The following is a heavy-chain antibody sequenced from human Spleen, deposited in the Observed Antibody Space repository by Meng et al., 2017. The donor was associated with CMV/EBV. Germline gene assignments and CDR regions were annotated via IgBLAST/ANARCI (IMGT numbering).Heavy chain of an antibody. J-gene: IGHJ6*02. D-gene: IGHD6-13*01. Sequence: GSLKISCAASGFSLGHYDMHWVRQSPGKGLEWVASISYDGSNEMHADSVEGRFTISRDTSKNTLYLQMNSLRADDTAMYYCARDLPSSWYRNGMDVWGQGTTVTVSS. V-gene: IGHV3-30*14. CDR1: GFSLGHYD. CDR2: ISYDGSNE. CDR3: ARDLPSSWYRNGMDV.